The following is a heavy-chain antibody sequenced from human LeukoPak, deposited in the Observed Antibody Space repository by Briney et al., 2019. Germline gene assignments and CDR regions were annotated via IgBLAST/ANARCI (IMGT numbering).Heavy chain of an antibody. CDR3: ARRAGGWFGETGFDY. D-gene: IGHD3-10*01. CDR1: GGSISSYY. CDR2: INHSGST. Sequence: SETLSLTCTVSGGSISSYYWSWIRQPPGKGLEWIGEINHSGSTNYNPSLKSRVTISVDTSKNQFSLKLSSVTAADTAVYYCARRAGGWFGETGFDYWGQGTLVTVSS. J-gene: IGHJ4*02. V-gene: IGHV4-34*01.